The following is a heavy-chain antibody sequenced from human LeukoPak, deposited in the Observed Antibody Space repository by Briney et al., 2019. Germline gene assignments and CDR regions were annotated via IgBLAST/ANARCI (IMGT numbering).Heavy chain of an antibody. Sequence: PGTSLRLSCVTSGLTFTSHGFHWLRQAADKGLEWVAFVRNDGFDAYHSNSVKGRFSISRGDSKNTVYLQMNSLRAEDTALYYCARDRGKDYFGDWGQGTRVTVSS. J-gene: IGHJ4*02. V-gene: IGHV3-33*01. CDR1: GLTFTSHG. CDR3: ARDRGKDYFGD. CDR2: VRNDGFDA. D-gene: IGHD4-23*01.